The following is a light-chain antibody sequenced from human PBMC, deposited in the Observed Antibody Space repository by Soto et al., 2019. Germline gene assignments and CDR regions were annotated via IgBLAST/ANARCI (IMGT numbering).Light chain of an antibody. J-gene: IGKJ4*01. Sequence: DIQMTQSPSSLSASVGDRVTIICRASQSVSTRLAWYQQKPGKAPKVLIYDASSWAGGVPSRFTGSGSGTEFTLTINSLQPDDVAAYYCQKYNSAPLTFGGGTKVEIK. CDR3: QKYNSAPLT. CDR2: DAS. CDR1: QSVSTR. V-gene: IGKV1-5*02.